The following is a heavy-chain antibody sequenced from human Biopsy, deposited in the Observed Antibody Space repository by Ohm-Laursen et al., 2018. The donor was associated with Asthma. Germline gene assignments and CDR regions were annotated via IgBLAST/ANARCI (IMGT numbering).Heavy chain of an antibody. CDR2: PPHSGYT. Sequence: TLSLTCAVYGGSFSSNYWSWIRQTPGKGLEWLWDPPHSGYTNYNPSLSSRLTLSVDTSKNQFSLRLTSVTAADTAVYYCARGSSSRLSQWELLVSGGKRAHSYYGMDVWGQGTTVTVSS. J-gene: IGHJ6*02. CDR3: ARGSSSRLSQWELLVSGGKRAHSYYGMDV. D-gene: IGHD1-26*01. CDR1: GGSFSSNY. V-gene: IGHV4-34*01.